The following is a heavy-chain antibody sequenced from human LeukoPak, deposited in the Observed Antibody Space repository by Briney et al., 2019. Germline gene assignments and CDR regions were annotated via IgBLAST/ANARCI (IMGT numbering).Heavy chain of an antibody. Sequence: SETLSLTCTVSGGSISSSSYYWGWIRQPPGKGLEWIGSIYYSGSTYYNPSLKSRVTISVDTSKNQFSLKLSSVTAADTAVYYCARDQLELHAFDIWGQGTMVTVSS. J-gene: IGHJ3*02. D-gene: IGHD1-7*01. V-gene: IGHV4-39*07. CDR3: ARDQLELHAFDI. CDR1: GGSISSSSYY. CDR2: IYYSGST.